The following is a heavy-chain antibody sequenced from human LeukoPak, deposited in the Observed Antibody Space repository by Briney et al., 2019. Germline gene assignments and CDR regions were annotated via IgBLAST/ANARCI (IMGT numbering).Heavy chain of an antibody. J-gene: IGHJ5*02. CDR2: IYYSGST. Sequence: PSETLSLTCTVSGGSSSSYYWSWIRQPPGKGLEWIGYIYYSGSTNYNPSLKSRVTISVDTSKNQFSLKLSSVTAADTAVYYCARERRIEFDPWGQGTLVNVSS. CDR1: GGSSSSYY. V-gene: IGHV4-59*01. CDR3: ARERRIEFDP. D-gene: IGHD1-26*01.